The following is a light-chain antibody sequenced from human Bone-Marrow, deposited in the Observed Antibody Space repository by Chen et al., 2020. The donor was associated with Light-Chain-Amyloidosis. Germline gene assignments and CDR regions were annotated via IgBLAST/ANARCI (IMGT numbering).Light chain of an antibody. CDR2: DVT. CDR1: SSDVGGYNY. Sequence: QSALTQPASVSGSPRQSITISCTGTSSDVGGYNYVSWYQQHPGKAPKRIIYDVTYRPSGVSNRFSGSKSGNTASLTISGLQDEDEADYYCRSFTRNNDLVFGGGTKLTVL. J-gene: IGLJ2*01. CDR3: RSFTRNNDLV. V-gene: IGLV2-14*03.